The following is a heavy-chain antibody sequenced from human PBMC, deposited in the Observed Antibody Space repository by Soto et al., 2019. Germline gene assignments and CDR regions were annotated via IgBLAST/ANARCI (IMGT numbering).Heavy chain of an antibody. CDR1: GGSISSYY. CDR3: ASLRDTSSWYYAY. D-gene: IGHD6-13*01. V-gene: IGHV4-59*08. CDR2: VYYSGRT. Sequence: QVQLQESGPGLVKPSETLSLTCTVSGGSISSYYWSWIRQPPGKGLEWIGYVYYSGRTDYNPSLKSRGTISVDTSKNQFSLKLSSVTAADTAVYYCASLRDTSSWYYAYWGQGTLVTVSS. J-gene: IGHJ4*02.